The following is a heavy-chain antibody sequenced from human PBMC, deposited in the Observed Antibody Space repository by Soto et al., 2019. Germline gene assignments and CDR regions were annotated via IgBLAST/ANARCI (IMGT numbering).Heavy chain of an antibody. D-gene: IGHD5-12*01. J-gene: IGHJ2*01. Sequence: QVQLVQSGAAVKKPGSSVTVSCKASGGTFSSYTISWVRQAPGQGLEWMGGIIPIFGTANYAQKFQGRVTITADESTRTAYMELSSLRSEDTAVYYCARGNHRWLQLWYFDLWGRGTLVTVSS. CDR3: ARGNHRWLQLWYFDL. CDR1: GGTFSSYT. V-gene: IGHV1-69*12. CDR2: IIPIFGTA.